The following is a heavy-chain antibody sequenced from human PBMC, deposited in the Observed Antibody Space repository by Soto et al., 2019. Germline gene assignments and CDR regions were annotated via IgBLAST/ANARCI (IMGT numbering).Heavy chain of an antibody. CDR1: GYSFTSYW. Sequence: GESLKISCKGSGYSFTSYWIGWVRQMPGKGLEWMGIIYPTDSDIRYSPSFQGQVTISADKSTRTAYLHWNSLKASDTAMYYCARLDSGTYSFDSWGQGTLVTVSS. CDR2: IYPTDSDI. J-gene: IGHJ4*02. D-gene: IGHD1-26*01. CDR3: ARLDSGTYSFDS. V-gene: IGHV5-51*01.